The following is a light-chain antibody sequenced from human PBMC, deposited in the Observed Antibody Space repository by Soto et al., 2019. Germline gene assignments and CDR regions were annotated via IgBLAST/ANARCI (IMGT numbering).Light chain of an antibody. J-gene: IGLJ2*01. CDR2: RSN. V-gene: IGLV1-47*01. CDR1: SSNIGSNY. Sequence: QSVLTQPPSASGTPRQRVTISCSGSSSNIGSNYVFWYQQLPGTAPKLLIYRSNQRPSGVPDRFSGSKSGTSASLAISGLRSEDEADYFCAAWDDSLSGWIFGGGTQLTVL. CDR3: AAWDDSLSGWI.